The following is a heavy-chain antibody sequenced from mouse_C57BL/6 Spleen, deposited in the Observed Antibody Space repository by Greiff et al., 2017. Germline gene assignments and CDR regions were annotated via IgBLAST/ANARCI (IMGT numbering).Heavy chain of an antibody. V-gene: IGHV5-9-1*02. CDR1: GFTFSSYA. D-gene: IGHD1-1*01. J-gene: IGHJ2*01. CDR3: TRVLRYIDY. Sequence: EVQLEESGDGLVQPGGSLKISCAASGFTFSSYAMSWVRQTPEKRLEWVAYISSGGDYVYYAATVKGRFTISRDNARNTLYIQMSKLESEDTYMYYCTRVLRYIDYWGQGTTLTVSS. CDR2: ISSGGDYV.